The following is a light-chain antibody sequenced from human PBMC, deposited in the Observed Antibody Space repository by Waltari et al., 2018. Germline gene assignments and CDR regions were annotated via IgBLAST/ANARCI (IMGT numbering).Light chain of an antibody. Sequence: QSALTQPASVSGSPGQSITISCTGTRSDGGRYNLVSWYQQHPGKAPKLMIYEDSKRPSGVSNRFSGSKSGNTASLTISGLQAEDEANYYCCSYAGSSIWVFGGGTELTVL. CDR1: RSDGGRYNL. V-gene: IGLV2-23*01. J-gene: IGLJ3*02. CDR3: CSYAGSSIWV. CDR2: EDS.